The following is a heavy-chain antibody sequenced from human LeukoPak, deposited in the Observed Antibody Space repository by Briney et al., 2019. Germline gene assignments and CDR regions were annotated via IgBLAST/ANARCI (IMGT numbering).Heavy chain of an antibody. CDR1: GYTFTSYY. D-gene: IGHD2-15*01. J-gene: IGHJ5*01. V-gene: IGHV1-2*02. CDR2: ISPNSGGT. CDR3: ARAGYCSGGSCSDWFDS. Sequence: GASVKVSGKASGYTFTSYYMHWVRQAPGQGLEWVGWISPNSGGTNYAQKFQGRVTMTRDTSISTAYMELSRLRSDDTAVYYCARAGYCSGGSCSDWFDSWGQGTLVTVSS.